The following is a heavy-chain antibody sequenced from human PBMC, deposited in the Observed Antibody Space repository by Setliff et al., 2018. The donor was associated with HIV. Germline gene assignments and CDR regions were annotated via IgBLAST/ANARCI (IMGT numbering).Heavy chain of an antibody. Sequence: GGSLRLSCAASGFTFSSYGMHWVRQAPGKGLEWVAVIWYDGSNKYYADSVKGRFTIFRDNSKNTMYLQMHSLRGEDTAVYYCAREKGNTPTAYYLDYWGQGTLVTVSS. V-gene: IGHV3-33*08. CDR2: IWYDGSNK. J-gene: IGHJ4*02. CDR1: GFTFSSYG. D-gene: IGHD3-10*01. CDR3: AREKGNTPTAYYLDY.